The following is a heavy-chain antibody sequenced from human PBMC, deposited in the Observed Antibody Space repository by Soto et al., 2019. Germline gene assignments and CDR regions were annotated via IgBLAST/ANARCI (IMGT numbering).Heavy chain of an antibody. CDR1: GFTFSSYG. Sequence: QVQLVESGGGVVQPGRSLRLSCAASGFTFSSYGIHWVRQAPGKGLEWVAVIWSDGSTKYYADSVKGRFTISRDISNTLYLQMNNLRAEDTALYYCARDLRRGYGMDVWGQGTTVTVSS. V-gene: IGHV3-33*01. J-gene: IGHJ6*02. CDR2: IWSDGSTK. CDR3: ARDLRRGYGMDV.